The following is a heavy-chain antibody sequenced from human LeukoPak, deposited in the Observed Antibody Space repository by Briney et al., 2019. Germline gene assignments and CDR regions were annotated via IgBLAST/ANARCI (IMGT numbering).Heavy chain of an antibody. CDR1: GFTFSSYA. V-gene: IGHV3-23*01. CDR3: AKGLPPGIAAAGTDY. Sequence: GGSLRLSCAASGFTFSSYAMSLVRQAAGKGLEWVSAISGSGGSTYYADSVKGRFTISRDNSKNTLYLQMNSLRAEDTAVYYCAKGLPPGIAAAGTDYWGRGTLVTVSS. J-gene: IGHJ4*02. CDR2: ISGSGGST. D-gene: IGHD6-13*01.